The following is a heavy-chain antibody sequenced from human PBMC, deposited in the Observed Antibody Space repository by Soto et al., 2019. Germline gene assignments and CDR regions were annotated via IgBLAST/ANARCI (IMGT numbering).Heavy chain of an antibody. CDR1: GSITNHH. Sequence: QVHLVQSGAEVKKPGASVNVSCQASGSITNHHMHWVRQAPEQGREWMGIFNPSGLSTTYAQKFQGRVTITRDTYTSTVYMELSSLTSEDTAVYFCAKVTHRGPIAVAGPLGSWGQGTLVIVSS. J-gene: IGHJ4*02. D-gene: IGHD6-19*01. CDR3: AKVTHRGPIAVAGPLGS. V-gene: IGHV1-46*01. CDR2: FNPSGLST.